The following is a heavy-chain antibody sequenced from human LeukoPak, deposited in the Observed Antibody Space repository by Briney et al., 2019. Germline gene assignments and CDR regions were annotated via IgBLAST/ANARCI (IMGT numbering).Heavy chain of an antibody. V-gene: IGHV4-38-2*02. J-gene: IGHJ4*02. CDR1: GYSISSGYY. CDR2: IYHSGST. D-gene: IGHD4-17*01. CDR3: ARAFYGDYTY. Sequence: SETLSLTCTVSGYSISSGYYWGWIRQPPGKGLEWIGSIYHSGSTYYNPSLKSRVTISVDTSKNQFSLKLSSVTAADTAVYYCARAFYGDYTYWGQGTLVTVSS.